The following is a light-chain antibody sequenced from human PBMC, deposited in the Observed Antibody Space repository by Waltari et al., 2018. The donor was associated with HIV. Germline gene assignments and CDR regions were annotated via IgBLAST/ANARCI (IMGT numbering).Light chain of an antibody. CDR1: QRLLNSNGFNC. J-gene: IGKJ5*01. CDR3: MQALQTPLIT. CDR2: LGS. V-gene: IGKV2-28*01. Sequence: DIVMTQSPLSLPVTPGEPASISCRSSQRLLNSNGFNCLDWYLQKPGQSPRLLFYLGSTRAPGVPDRCSGSGSGIDVTLKISRVEAEDVGVYYCMQALQTPLITFGQGTRLEIK.